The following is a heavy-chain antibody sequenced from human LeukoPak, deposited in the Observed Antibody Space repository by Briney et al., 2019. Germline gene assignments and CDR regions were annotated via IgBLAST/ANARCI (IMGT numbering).Heavy chain of an antibody. CDR1: GFTFNSYS. D-gene: IGHD3-10*02. Sequence: PGGSPRLSCAASGFTFNSYSMHWVRQAPGKGLEGVTAISDDETYKFYADSVKGRFTISRDNSKNTLYLQMNSLRVEDTAIYYCTRGMLRQPPDYWGQGMLVTVSS. CDR2: ISDDETYK. CDR3: TRGMLRQPPDY. J-gene: IGHJ4*02. V-gene: IGHV3-30-3*01.